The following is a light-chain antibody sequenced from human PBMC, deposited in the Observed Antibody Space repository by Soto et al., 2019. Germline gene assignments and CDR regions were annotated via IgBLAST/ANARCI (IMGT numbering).Light chain of an antibody. CDR3: SSYTTISTLVV. Sequence: QSALTQPASVSGSPGQSLTISCTGTSSDVGGYNYVSWYQQHPGKAPKLMIYDVSNRPSGVSNRFSGSKSGNTASLTISGLQADDEADYYCSSYTTISTLVVFGGGTKLTVL. CDR2: DVS. J-gene: IGLJ2*01. V-gene: IGLV2-14*01. CDR1: SSDVGGYNY.